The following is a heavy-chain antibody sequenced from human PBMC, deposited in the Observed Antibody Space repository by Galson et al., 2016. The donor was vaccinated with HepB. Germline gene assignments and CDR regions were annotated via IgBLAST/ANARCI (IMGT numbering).Heavy chain of an antibody. J-gene: IGHJ1*01. V-gene: IGHV3-7*03. D-gene: IGHD6-19*01. Sequence: SLRLSCAASGFTFSRFWMNWVRQAPGKGLEWVASIKEDASKAFYADSVKGRFTISRDNVKDSLSLQMNSLRSEDTAVYYCARYGDEAGWNFHQWGQGTLVTVSS. CDR3: ARYGDEAGWNFHQ. CDR2: IKEDASKA. CDR1: GFTFSRFW.